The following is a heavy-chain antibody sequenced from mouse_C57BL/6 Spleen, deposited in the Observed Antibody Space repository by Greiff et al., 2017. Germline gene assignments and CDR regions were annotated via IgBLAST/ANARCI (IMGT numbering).Heavy chain of an antibody. Sequence: VQLQQSGPELVKPGASVKISCKASGYSFTDYNMNWVKQSNGKSLEWIGVINPNYGTTSYNQKFKGKATLTVDQTSSTAYMQLNSLTSEYSAVYYCARSYGSSLCYFDVWGTGTTVTVSS. CDR2: INPNYGTT. CDR1: GYSFTDYN. V-gene: IGHV1-39*01. CDR3: ARSYGSSLCYFDV. D-gene: IGHD1-1*01. J-gene: IGHJ1*03.